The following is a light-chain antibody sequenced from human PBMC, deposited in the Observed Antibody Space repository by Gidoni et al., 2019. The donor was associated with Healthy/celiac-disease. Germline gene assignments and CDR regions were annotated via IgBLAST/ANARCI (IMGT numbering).Light chain of an antibody. CDR3: QQANSFPPV. CDR1: QGISSW. CDR2: AAS. Sequence: DIQMTQSPSSVSASVGDRVTITCRASQGISSWLAWYHQKPGKAPKLLIYAASSLQSGVPSRFSGSGSGTDFTLTISSLQPEDFATYYWQQANSFPPVFXXXTRLEIK. J-gene: IGKJ5*01. V-gene: IGKV1-12*01.